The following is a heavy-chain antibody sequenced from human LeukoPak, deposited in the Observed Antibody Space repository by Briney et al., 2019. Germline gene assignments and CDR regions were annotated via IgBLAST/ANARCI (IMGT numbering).Heavy chain of an antibody. CDR1: GFTFSSYW. V-gene: IGHV3-7*01. CDR3: ARDRRYYGSGTYYSDY. J-gene: IGHJ4*02. Sequence: GGSLRLSCAASGFTFSSYWMSWVRQAPGKGVEWVANIKQDGSEKYYVDSVKGRFTISRDNAKNSLYLQMNSLRAEDTAVYYCARDRRYYGSGTYYSDYWGQGTLVTVSS. CDR2: IKQDGSEK. D-gene: IGHD3-10*01.